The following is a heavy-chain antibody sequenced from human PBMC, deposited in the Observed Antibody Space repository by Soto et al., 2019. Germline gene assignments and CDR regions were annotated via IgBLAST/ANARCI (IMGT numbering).Heavy chain of an antibody. CDR3: AKVVGGNPTSDY. J-gene: IGHJ4*02. CDR2: ISGSGGST. V-gene: IGHV3-23*01. Sequence: EVQLLESGGGLVQPGGSLRLSCAASGFTFSSYAMSWVRQAPGKGLEWVSAISGSGGSTYYADSVKGRFTISRDNSKNTLYVQINSLRAENTAVYYCAKVVGGNPTSDYWGQGTQVTVSS. D-gene: IGHD6-19*01. CDR1: GFTFSSYA.